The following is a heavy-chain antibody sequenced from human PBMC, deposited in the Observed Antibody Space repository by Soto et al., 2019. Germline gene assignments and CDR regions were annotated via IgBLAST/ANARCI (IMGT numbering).Heavy chain of an antibody. CDR1: GFTFGDFG. D-gene: IGHD2-2*01. CDR3: ASLTSWSQEYYFVMAV. V-gene: IGHV3-49*03. J-gene: IGHJ6*02. CDR2: IRSKGYGGTT. Sequence: LRLSCTGSGFTFGDFGMSWFRQAPGKGLEWLSFIRSKGYGGTTESAASVRGRFITSRDDSKSIAYLQMNSLKTEDTAVYYCASLTSWSQEYYFVMAVWGQGTTVTVSS.